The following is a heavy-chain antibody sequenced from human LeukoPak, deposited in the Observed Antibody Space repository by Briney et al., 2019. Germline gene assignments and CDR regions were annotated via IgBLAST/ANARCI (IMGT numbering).Heavy chain of an antibody. CDR3: VRALIAAVGKDAFDI. Sequence: GGSLRLSCAASGSTFSSHAIHWVRQAPGKGLEWVAVIWYDGSNKYYADSVKGRFTISRDNSKSTLYLQMNSLRAEDTAVYYCVRALIAAVGKDAFDIWGQGTMVTVSS. V-gene: IGHV3-33*01. J-gene: IGHJ3*02. CDR1: GSTFSSHA. CDR2: IWYDGSNK. D-gene: IGHD6-13*01.